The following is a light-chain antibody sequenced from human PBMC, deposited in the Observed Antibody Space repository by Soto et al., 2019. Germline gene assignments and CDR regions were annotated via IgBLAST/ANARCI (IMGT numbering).Light chain of an antibody. CDR3: QQYNNWPPLT. CDR1: QSVSSN. J-gene: IGKJ4*01. Sequence: EIVLTQSPGTLSLSPGERATLSCRASQSVSSNLAWYQQKPGQAPRLLIYGASTRATGIPARFGGSGSGTEFTLTISSLQSEDFAVYYCQQYNNWPPLTFGGGTKVDIK. V-gene: IGKV3-15*01. CDR2: GAS.